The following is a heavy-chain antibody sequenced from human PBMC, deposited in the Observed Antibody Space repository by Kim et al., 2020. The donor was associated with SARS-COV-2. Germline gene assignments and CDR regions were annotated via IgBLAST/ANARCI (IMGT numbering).Heavy chain of an antibody. Sequence: GGSLRLSCAASGFTFSSYWMSWVRQAPGKGLEWVANIKQDGSEKYYVDSVKGRFTISRDNAKNSLYLQMHSLRAEDTAVYYCARQKTGIAGEAVWFDPWGQGTLVTVSS. D-gene: IGHD6-13*01. CDR1: GFTFSSYW. V-gene: IGHV3-7*01. CDR2: IKQDGSEK. J-gene: IGHJ5*02. CDR3: ARQKTGIAGEAVWFDP.